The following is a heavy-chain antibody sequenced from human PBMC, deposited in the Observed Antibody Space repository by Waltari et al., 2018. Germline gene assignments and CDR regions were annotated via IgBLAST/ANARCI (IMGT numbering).Heavy chain of an antibody. D-gene: IGHD6-19*01. CDR2: ISCYSGNT. V-gene: IGHV1-18*01. CDR3: ARGGGPRTIVAVTFDF. Sequence: QVQLVQSGAEVKKPGASVKVSCKAPGYTFSNFGINWVRQAPGQGLEWMGWISCYSGNTDYEQKLQGRVTMTTDTSTNTAYLELRGLRSDDTAVYYCARGGGPRTIVAVTFDFWGQELWSPSPQ. J-gene: IGHJ4*01. CDR1: GYTFSNFG.